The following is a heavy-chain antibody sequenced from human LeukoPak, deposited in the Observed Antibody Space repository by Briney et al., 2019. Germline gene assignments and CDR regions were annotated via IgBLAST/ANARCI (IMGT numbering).Heavy chain of an antibody. CDR2: IYYSGST. CDR1: GGSISSYY. Sequence: PSETLSLTCTVSGGSISSYYWSWIRQPPGKGLEWIGYIYYSGSTNCNPSLKSRVTISVDTSKNQFSLKLSSVTAADTAVYYCARGRLYRSGYWYFDLWGRGTLVTVSS. J-gene: IGHJ2*01. V-gene: IGHV4-59*01. CDR3: ARGRLYRSGYWYFDL. D-gene: IGHD2/OR15-2a*01.